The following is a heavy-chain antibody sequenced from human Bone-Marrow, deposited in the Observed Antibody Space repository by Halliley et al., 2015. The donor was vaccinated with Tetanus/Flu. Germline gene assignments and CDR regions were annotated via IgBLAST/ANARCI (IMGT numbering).Heavy chain of an antibody. J-gene: IGHJ4*02. D-gene: IGHD6-13*01. V-gene: IGHV4-59*11. CDR2: VYYTGST. CDR3: ARRVFRGVAAGTSDS. Sequence: LRLSCAVSGASISPHYWYWIRQAPGKGLEWIGYVYYTGSTKYNPSLDGRVTIALDVSKNQFSLKLTSMTPADTAVFYCARRVFRGVAAGTSDSWGRGPLVIVSS. CDR1: GASISPHY.